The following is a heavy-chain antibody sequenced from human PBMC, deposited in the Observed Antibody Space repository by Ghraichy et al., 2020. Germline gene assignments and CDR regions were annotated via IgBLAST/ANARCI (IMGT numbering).Heavy chain of an antibody. CDR2: ISGNGGVI. V-gene: IGHV3-23*01. CDR1: GFTFSSYA. Sequence: GESLRLSCAASGFTFSSYAMSWVRQAPGKGLEWVSTISGNGGVIYYGDSVKGRFTISRDNSKSTLYLQMNSLRAEDTAIYYCATREAVADNFDCWGQGTLVTVSS. CDR3: ATREAVADNFDC. J-gene: IGHJ4*02. D-gene: IGHD6-19*01.